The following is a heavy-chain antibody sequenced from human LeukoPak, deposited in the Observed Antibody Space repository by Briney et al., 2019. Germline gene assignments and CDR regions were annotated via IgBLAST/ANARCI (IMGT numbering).Heavy chain of an antibody. Sequence: KPSQTLSLTCTVSGGSISSGSYYWGWIRQPPGKGLEWIGSIYHSGSTYYNPSLKSRVTISVDTSKNQFSLKLSSVTAADTAVYYCARGSRVYSSSWYDYWGQGTLVTVSS. V-gene: IGHV4-39*07. CDR1: GGSISSGSYY. D-gene: IGHD6-13*01. CDR2: IYHSGST. J-gene: IGHJ4*02. CDR3: ARGSRVYSSSWYDY.